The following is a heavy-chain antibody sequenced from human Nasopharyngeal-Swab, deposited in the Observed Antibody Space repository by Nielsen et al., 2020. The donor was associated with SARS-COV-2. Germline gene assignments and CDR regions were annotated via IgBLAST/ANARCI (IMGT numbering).Heavy chain of an antibody. J-gene: IGHJ6*03. D-gene: IGHD2-2*01. Sequence: WIRQSPGKGLEWVSLISGDGGSTYYADSVEGRFTISRDNSKNSLYLQMNSLRTEDTALYYCAKAHCSSTSCYHRGGPMDVWGKGTTVTVSS. CDR3: AKAHCSSTSCYHRGGPMDV. V-gene: IGHV3-43*02. CDR2: ISGDGGST.